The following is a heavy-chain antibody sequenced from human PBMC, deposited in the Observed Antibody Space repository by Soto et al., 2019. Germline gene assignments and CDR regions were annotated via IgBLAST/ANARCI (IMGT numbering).Heavy chain of an antibody. D-gene: IGHD5-12*01. CDR3: AKGGWLDD. CDR1: GFSFTAYI. V-gene: IGHV3-23*01. J-gene: IGHJ4*02. Sequence: EVHLLESGGDLVQPGGSLRLSCAASGFSFTAYIMSWFRQAPGQGLEWVSAISVSGDKTYYADSVKGRFTISRDDAKNTLYLQLNSLRVDDTAIYYCAKGGWLDDCCQGTLVTVSS. CDR2: ISVSGDKT.